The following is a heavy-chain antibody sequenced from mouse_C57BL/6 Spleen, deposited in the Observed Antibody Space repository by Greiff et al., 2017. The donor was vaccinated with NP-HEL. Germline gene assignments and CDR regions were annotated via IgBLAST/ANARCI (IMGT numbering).Heavy chain of an antibody. V-gene: IGHV1-82*01. J-gene: IGHJ3*01. CDR1: GYAFSSSW. Sequence: VQLQQSGPELVKPGASVKISCKASGYAFSSSWMNWVKQRPGKGLEWIGRIYPGDGDTNYNGKFKGKATLTADKSSSTAYMQLSSLTSEDSAVYFCASPYYSNGFAYWGQGTLVTVSA. CDR2: IYPGDGDT. CDR3: ASPYYSNGFAY. D-gene: IGHD2-5*01.